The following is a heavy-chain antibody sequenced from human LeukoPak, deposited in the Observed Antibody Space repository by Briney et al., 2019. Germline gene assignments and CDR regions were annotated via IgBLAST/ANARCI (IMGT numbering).Heavy chain of an antibody. CDR2: IYYSGST. J-gene: IGHJ4*02. D-gene: IGHD3-10*01. CDR3: ATPSLWFGELSGLV. CDR1: GGSISSSSYY. Sequence: SETLSLTCTVSGGSISSSSYYWGWIRQPPGKGLEWIGSIYYSGSTYYNPSLKSRVTISVDTSKNQFSLKLSSVTAADTAVYYCATPSLWFGELSGLVWGQGTLVTVSS. V-gene: IGHV4-39*07.